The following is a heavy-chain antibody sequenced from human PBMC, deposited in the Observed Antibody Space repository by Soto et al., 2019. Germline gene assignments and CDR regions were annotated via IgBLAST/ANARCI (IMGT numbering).Heavy chain of an antibody. J-gene: IGHJ4*02. CDR1: GGSISSYY. D-gene: IGHD4-17*01. CDR2: IYHSGST. CDR3: ARGMTTVTTFDY. Sequence: SETLSLTCTVSGGSISSYYWSWIRQPPGKGLEWIGYIYHSGSTYYNPSLKSRVTISVDRSKNQVSLKLSSVTAADTAVYYCARGMTTVTTFDYWGQGTLVTVSS. V-gene: IGHV4-59*12.